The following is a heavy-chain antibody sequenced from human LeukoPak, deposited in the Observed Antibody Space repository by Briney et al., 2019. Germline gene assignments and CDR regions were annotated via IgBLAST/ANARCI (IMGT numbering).Heavy chain of an antibody. CDR1: GFTFSRYW. CDR3: ERDYGA. V-gene: IGHV3-74*03. J-gene: IGHJ5*02. D-gene: IGHD4/OR15-4a*01. CDR2: INSDGSAT. Sequence: GGSLRLSCAASGFTFSRYWMHWVRQAPGKGLVWVSRINSDGSATTYADFVKGRFTISRDNAKNTLYLQMNSLRVDDTAMYYCERDYGAWGQGTLVTVPS.